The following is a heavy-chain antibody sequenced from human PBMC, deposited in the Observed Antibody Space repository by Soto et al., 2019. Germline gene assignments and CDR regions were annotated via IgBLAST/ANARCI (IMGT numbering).Heavy chain of an antibody. Sequence: EVQLVESGGGLVQPGGSLRLSCAASGFTFSSHEMNWVRQAPGKGLEWVSYIDYSGSRTDYADSVKGRFSISRDNAKNSLYLQMNSLRAEDTAVYYCVRDRTLLVPTSIDYWGHGTLVTVSS. CDR1: GFTFSSHE. V-gene: IGHV3-48*03. CDR3: VRDRTLLVPTSIDY. J-gene: IGHJ4*01. D-gene: IGHD3-3*01. CDR2: IDYSGSRT.